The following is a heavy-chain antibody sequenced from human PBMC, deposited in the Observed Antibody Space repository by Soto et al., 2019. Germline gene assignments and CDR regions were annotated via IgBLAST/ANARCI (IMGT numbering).Heavy chain of an antibody. CDR2: IKPDESEK. D-gene: IGHD4-4*01. CDR3: VRGGSNYAS. CDR1: GFTFSDAW. J-gene: IGHJ5*02. Sequence: EVQLVESVGGLVQPGGALRLSCTASGFTFSDAWMTWVRQAPGKGREWVARIKPDESEKKYADSVKGRFSISRDNAKNSMYLQMDSLRGEDTAVYYCVRGGSNYASWGKGTLVTVSS. V-gene: IGHV3-7*01.